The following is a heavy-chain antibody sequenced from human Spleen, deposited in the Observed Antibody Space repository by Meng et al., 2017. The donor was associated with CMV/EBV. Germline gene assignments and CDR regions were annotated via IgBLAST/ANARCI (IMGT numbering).Heavy chain of an antibody. D-gene: IGHD2-21*02. V-gene: IGHV3-21*06. CDR3: ARDPRDLGDRNWYFDL. Sequence: SGFSFGRYTVNWVRQAPGKGLEWVSSISSDNNYIYYAASVKGRFTISRDNAKNSLYLQMNSLRVEDVAVYYCARDPRDLGDRNWYFDLWGRGTLVTVSS. CDR1: GFSFGRYT. J-gene: IGHJ2*01. CDR2: ISSDNNYI.